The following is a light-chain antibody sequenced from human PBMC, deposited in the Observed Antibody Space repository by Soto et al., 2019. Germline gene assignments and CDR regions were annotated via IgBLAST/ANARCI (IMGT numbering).Light chain of an antibody. J-gene: IGKJ4*01. CDR2: GAS. CDR3: QHYSNWLS. Sequence: EIVLTQSPATLSVSPGDRVTLSRRASQSVGSTLAWYQQKPGQPPRLLIRGASTRATGVPARFGGSGSGTEFTLTIHSLQSEDFAVYFCQHYSNWLSFGGGTKVEI. CDR1: QSVGST. V-gene: IGKV3-15*01.